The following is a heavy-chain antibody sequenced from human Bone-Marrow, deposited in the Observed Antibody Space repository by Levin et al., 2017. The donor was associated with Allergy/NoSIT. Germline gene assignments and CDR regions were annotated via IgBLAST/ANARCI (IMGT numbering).Heavy chain of an antibody. V-gene: IGHV7-4-1*02. D-gene: IGHD3-3*01. J-gene: IGHJ4*02. CDR2: INTNTGNP. Sequence: PGGSLRLSCKASGYTYTTYAINWVRQAPGQGLEWMGSINTNTGNPTFAQGFTGRFVFSVDTSVTTAYLQISSLRAEDTAVYYCARGHDFWSGYFAPPDDWGQGTLVTVSS. CDR1: GYTYTTYA. CDR3: ARGHDFWSGYFAPPDD.